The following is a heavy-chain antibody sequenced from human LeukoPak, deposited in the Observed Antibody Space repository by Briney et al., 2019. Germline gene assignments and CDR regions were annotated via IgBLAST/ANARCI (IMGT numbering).Heavy chain of an antibody. V-gene: IGHV3-33*01. Sequence: GGSLRLSGEASGFSFSTYGMHWVRQAPGKGLEWVPLIWFDGSNKHYADSVKGRFTISRDNSKNTMYLQMDSLRAEDTAVYYCARVVSYYGSSYRLLDLWGRGTLVTVSS. D-gene: IGHD3-10*01. J-gene: IGHJ2*01. CDR1: GFSFSTYG. CDR2: IWFDGSNK. CDR3: ARVVSYYGSSYRLLDL.